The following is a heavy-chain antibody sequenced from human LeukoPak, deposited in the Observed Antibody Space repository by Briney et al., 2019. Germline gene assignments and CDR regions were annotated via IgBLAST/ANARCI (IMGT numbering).Heavy chain of an antibody. CDR3: ARVADNSGYTFDS. Sequence: SVKVSCKASGGTFSSYTFSWVRQAPGQELEWMGRIIPILGITNYTQKFQGRVTITADKSTTTAYMELNSLRSEDTAVYYCARVADNSGYTFDSWGQGTLVTVSS. CDR1: GGTFSSYT. CDR2: IIPILGIT. V-gene: IGHV1-69*02. D-gene: IGHD3-22*01. J-gene: IGHJ4*02.